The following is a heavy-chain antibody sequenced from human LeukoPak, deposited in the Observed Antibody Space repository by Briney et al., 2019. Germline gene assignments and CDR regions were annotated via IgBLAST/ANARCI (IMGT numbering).Heavy chain of an antibody. CDR3: AREYQLPHDAFDI. CDR1: GYSISSGYY. J-gene: IGHJ3*02. Sequence: PSETLSLTCTVPGYSISSGYYWGWIRQPPGKGLEWIGSIYHSGSTYYNPSLKSRVTISVDTSKNQFSLKLSSVTAADTAVYYCAREYQLPHDAFDIWGQGTMVTVSS. V-gene: IGHV4-38-2*02. CDR2: IYHSGST. D-gene: IGHD2-2*01.